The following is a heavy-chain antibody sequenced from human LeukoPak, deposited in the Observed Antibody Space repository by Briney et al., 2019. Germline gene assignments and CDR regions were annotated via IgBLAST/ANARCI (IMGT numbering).Heavy chain of an antibody. Sequence: PGGSLRLSCAASGFTFSSYDMHWVRQVAGKGLEWVSSISTIGDTFYPGSVKGRFTISRENAKNSLYLQMNSLRAGDTAVYYCARATVIGTVPVPGFLDVWGKGTTVTVSS. CDR3: ARATVIGTVPVPGFLDV. V-gene: IGHV3-13*01. CDR1: GFTFSSYD. D-gene: IGHD6-19*01. J-gene: IGHJ6*04. CDR2: ISTIGDT.